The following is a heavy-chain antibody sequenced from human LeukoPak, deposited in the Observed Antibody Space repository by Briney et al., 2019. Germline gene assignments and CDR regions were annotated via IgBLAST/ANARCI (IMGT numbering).Heavy chain of an antibody. Sequence: GASVKVSCKTSGGTFSSYAISWVRQAPGQGLERMGGIIPIFGTANYAQKFQGRVTITADKSTSTAYMELSSLRSEDTAVYYCARADSGYDTTIDYWGQGTLVTVSS. CDR3: ARADSGYDTTIDY. CDR1: GGTFSSYA. J-gene: IGHJ4*02. V-gene: IGHV1-69*06. CDR2: IIPIFGTA. D-gene: IGHD5-12*01.